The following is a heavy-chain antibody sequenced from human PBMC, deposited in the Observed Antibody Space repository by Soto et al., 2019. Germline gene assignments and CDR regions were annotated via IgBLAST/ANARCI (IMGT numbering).Heavy chain of an antibody. D-gene: IGHD1-26*01. CDR1: DDSINSRDYY. J-gene: IGHJ4*02. CDR2: IYHSGST. V-gene: IGHV4-39*02. Sequence: QLQLQESGPGLVKPSETLSLNCAVSDDSINSRDYYWGWIRQPPGKGLEWIGSIYHSGSTYYNPSLKSRVTISVDTSKNHFSLRLTSVTAADTAVFYCVAGTGNYYVIDNWGQGTLVTVSS. CDR3: VAGTGNYYVIDN.